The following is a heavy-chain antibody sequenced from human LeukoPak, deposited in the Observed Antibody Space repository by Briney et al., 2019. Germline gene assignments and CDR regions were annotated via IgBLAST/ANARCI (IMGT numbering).Heavy chain of an antibody. V-gene: IGHV4-39*07. J-gene: IGHJ4*02. CDR1: GGSISSSSYY. CDR3: ARGLAVAGTWGYFDY. D-gene: IGHD6-19*01. CDR2: INHSGST. Sequence: SETLSLTCTVSGGSISSSSYYWGWIRQPPGKGLEWIGEINHSGSTNYNPSLKSRVTISVDTSKNQFSLKLSSVTAADTAVYYCARGLAVAGTWGYFDYWGQGTLVTVSS.